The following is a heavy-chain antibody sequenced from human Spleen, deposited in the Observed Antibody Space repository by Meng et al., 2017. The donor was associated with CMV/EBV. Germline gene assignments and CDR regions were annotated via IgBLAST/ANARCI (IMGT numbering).Heavy chain of an antibody. V-gene: IGHV3-74*01. D-gene: IGHD5-18*01. CDR1: GFPFSSCW. J-gene: IGHJ4*02. Sequence: ASGFPFSSCWMPWVRQAPGKGLVWVSRINSDGSSTTYADSVKGRFTISRDNAKNTLYLQMNSLRAEDTAVYYCARDPVDTSMGNFDYWGQGTLVTVSS. CDR2: INSDGSST. CDR3: ARDPVDTSMGNFDY.